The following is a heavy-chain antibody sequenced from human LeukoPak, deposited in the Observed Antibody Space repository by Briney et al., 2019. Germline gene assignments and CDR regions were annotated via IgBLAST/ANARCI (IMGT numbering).Heavy chain of an antibody. CDR3: AAGGRGRSYYYYYYMDV. J-gene: IGHJ6*03. Sequence: SVKVSCKASGGTFSSYAISWVRQAPGQGLEWMGGIIPIFVTANYAQKFQGRVTITTDESTSTAYMELSSLRSEDTAVYYCAAGGRGRSYYYYYYMDVWGKGTTVTVSS. D-gene: IGHD2-15*01. V-gene: IGHV1-69*05. CDR2: IIPIFVTA. CDR1: GGTFSSYA.